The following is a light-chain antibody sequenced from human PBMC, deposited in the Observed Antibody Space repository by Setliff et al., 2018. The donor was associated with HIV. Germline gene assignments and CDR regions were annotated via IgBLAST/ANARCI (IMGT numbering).Light chain of an antibody. CDR3: CSYAGSSTYV. Sequence: QSALTQPASVSGSPGQSITIPCTGTSSDVGNYNLVSWYQQHPGTAPKLIIYEVTKRPSGVSNRFFGSKSGNTASLTISGLQAEDESDYYCCSYAGSSTYVFGSGTKGTVL. V-gene: IGLV2-23*02. CDR2: EVT. CDR1: SSDVGNYNL. J-gene: IGLJ1*01.